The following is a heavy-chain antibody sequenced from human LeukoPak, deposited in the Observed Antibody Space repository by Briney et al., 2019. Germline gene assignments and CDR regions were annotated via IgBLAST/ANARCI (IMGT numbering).Heavy chain of an antibody. CDR2: INSDGSST. J-gene: IGHJ4*02. Sequence: TGGSLRLSCAASGFTFSSNRMHWVRQAPGKGLVWVSRINSDGSSTNYADSVRGRFTISRDNAKNTLYLQMNSLRAEDTAVYYCANYGSGYFYYWGQGTLVTVSS. CDR1: GFTFSSNR. D-gene: IGHD3-3*01. V-gene: IGHV3-74*01. CDR3: ANYGSGYFYY.